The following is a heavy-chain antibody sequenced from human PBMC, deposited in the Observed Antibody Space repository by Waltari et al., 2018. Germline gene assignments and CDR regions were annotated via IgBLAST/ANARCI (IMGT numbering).Heavy chain of an antibody. V-gene: IGHV1-69*02. CDR3: ARGARGRRPLDAFDI. CDR2: FIPYFGQA. D-gene: IGHD2-15*01. J-gene: IGHJ3*02. Sequence: QVQLVQSGAEVKKPGSSVKVSCKASGGTFSSYAISWVRQAPGQGLEWMGRFIPYFGQANCAQKVQGRVTITPDKPTSTADMERSSLGSEDTAVYYCARGARGRRPLDAFDIWGQGTMVTVSS. CDR1: GGTFSSYA.